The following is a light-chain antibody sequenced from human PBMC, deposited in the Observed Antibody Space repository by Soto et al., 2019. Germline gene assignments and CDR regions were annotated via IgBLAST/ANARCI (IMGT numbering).Light chain of an antibody. CDR1: QNILNSPDKRNY. CDR3: QQYYSASQIT. Sequence: DIVMTQSPDSLVVSLGERATINCRSSQNILNSPDKRNYLAWYQQKSGQPPKLLIYWASTRESGVPVRFSGSVSDTDFILTISSLQAEDVAVYYCQQYYSASQITFGGGTKVEIK. J-gene: IGKJ4*01. V-gene: IGKV4-1*01. CDR2: WAS.